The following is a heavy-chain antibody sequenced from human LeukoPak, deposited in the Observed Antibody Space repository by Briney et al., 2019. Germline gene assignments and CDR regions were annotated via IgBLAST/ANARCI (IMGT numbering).Heavy chain of an antibody. CDR1: GGSFSGYY. J-gene: IGHJ4*02. D-gene: IGHD3-22*01. CDR3: ARGDSYDSSGYYYSHYFDY. V-gene: IGHV4-34*01. CDR2: VNHSGST. Sequence: SKTLSLTCAVYGGSFSGYYWSWIRQPPGKGLEWIGEVNHSGSTNYNPSLKSRVTISVDTSKNQFSLKLSSVTAADTAVYYCARGDSYDSSGYYYSHYFDYWGQGTLVTVSS.